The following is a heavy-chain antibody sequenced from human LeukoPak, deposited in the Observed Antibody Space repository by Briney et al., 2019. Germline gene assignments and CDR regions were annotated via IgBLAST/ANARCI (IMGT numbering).Heavy chain of an antibody. J-gene: IGHJ4*02. CDR3: AGLGGSYWSGRAFDY. Sequence: SETLSLTCTVSGGSISSFYWSWIRQPAGKGLEWIGRIYTSGSTNYNPSLKSRLTMSVDTSKNQFSLKLGSVTAADTAVYYCAGLGGSYWSGRAFDYWGQGTLVTVSS. CDR1: GGSISSFY. D-gene: IGHD1-26*01. CDR2: IYTSGST. V-gene: IGHV4-4*07.